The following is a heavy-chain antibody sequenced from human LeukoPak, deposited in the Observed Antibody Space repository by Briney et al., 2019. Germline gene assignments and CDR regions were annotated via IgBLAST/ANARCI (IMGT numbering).Heavy chain of an antibody. D-gene: IGHD3-16*01. CDR1: GGTFSSYA. Sequence: ASVKVSCKASGGTFSSYAISWVRQAPGQGLEWMGGIIPIFGTANNAQKFQGRVTITADKSTSTAYMELSSLRSEDTAVYYCARMITFGGVFDYWGQGALVTVSS. CDR3: ARMITFGGVFDY. J-gene: IGHJ4*02. V-gene: IGHV1-69*06. CDR2: IIPIFGTA.